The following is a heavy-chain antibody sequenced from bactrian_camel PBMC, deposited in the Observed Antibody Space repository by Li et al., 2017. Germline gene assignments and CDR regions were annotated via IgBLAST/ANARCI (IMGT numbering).Heavy chain of an antibody. V-gene: IGHV3S40*01. CDR2: LYPGTGTT. CDR3: AASYGVSTFGGRRCSGNRY. Sequence: DVQLVESGGGSVQAGGSLRLSCVVSGNTASINCISWFRQAPGKEREGVAALYPGTGTTYYGDSVKGRFTISQDVAKNTVFLQMNTLRPEDTAMYYCAASYGVSTFGGRRCSGNRYWGQGTQVTVS. J-gene: IGHJ4*01. CDR1: GNTASINC. D-gene: IGHD1*01.